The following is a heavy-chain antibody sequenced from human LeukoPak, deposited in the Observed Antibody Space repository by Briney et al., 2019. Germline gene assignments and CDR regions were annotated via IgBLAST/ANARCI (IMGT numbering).Heavy chain of an antibody. D-gene: IGHD3-10*02. CDR3: AELGITMIGGV. CDR2: ISGSGRTI. Sequence: GGSLRLSCAASGFTFSSYEMNWVRQAPGKGLEGVSYISGSGRTIYYADSVKGRFTISRDNAKNSLYLQMNSLRAEDTAVYYCAELGITMIGGVWGKGTTVTISS. J-gene: IGHJ6*04. CDR1: GFTFSSYE. V-gene: IGHV3-48*03.